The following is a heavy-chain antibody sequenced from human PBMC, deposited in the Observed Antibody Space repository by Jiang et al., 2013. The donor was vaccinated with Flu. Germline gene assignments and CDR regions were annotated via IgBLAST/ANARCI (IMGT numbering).Heavy chain of an antibody. CDR2: IRSKAYGGTT. CDR1: GFTFGDYA. V-gene: IGHV3-49*03. J-gene: IGHJ3*02. Sequence: ASGFTFGDYAMSWFRQAPGKGLEWVGFIRSKAYGGTTEYAASVKGRFTISRDDSKSIAYLQMNSLKTEDTAVYYCTRDYYDSSGYSAFDIWAKGQWSPSLQ. D-gene: IGHD3-22*01. CDR3: TRDYYDSSGYSAFDI.